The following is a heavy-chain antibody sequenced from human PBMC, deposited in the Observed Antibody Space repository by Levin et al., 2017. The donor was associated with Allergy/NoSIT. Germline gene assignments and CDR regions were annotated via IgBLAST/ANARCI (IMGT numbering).Heavy chain of an antibody. CDR1: RFTFARYA. J-gene: IGHJ4*02. CDR3: AREGYYDIRGPPFFDY. D-gene: IGHD3-16*01. V-gene: IGHV3-30-3*01. CDR2: VSSDGSNK. Sequence: SGGSLRLSCGASRFTFARYAIHWVRQLPGKGLEWVAVVSSDGSNKYYADSVKGRFTISRDNSKNTVYLETNSLRPEDTAVYYCAREGYYDIRGPPFFDYWGQGTLVTVSS.